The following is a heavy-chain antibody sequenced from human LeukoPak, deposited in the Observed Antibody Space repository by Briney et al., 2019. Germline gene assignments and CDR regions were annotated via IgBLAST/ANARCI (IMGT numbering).Heavy chain of an antibody. V-gene: IGHV3-11*06. D-gene: IGHD3-9*01. CDR3: AREGNDILTGYPDYFDY. CDR2: ISSSSSYT. J-gene: IGHJ4*02. Sequence: PGGSLRLSCAASGFTFSDYYMSWIRQAPGKGLEWVSYISSSSSYTNYADSVKGRFTISRDNAKNSLYLQMNSLRAEDTAVYYCAREGNDILTGYPDYFDYWGQETLVTVSS. CDR1: GFTFSDYY.